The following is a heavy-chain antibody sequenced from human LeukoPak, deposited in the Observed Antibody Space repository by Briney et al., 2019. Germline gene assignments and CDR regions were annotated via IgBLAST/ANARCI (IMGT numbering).Heavy chain of an antibody. CDR1: GGSFSGYY. V-gene: IGHV4-34*01. J-gene: IGHJ4*02. CDR2: INHSGST. Sequence: SETLSLTCAVYGGSFSGYYWSWIRQPPGKGLEWIGEINHSGSTNYNPSLKSRVTISVDTSKNQFSLKLSSVTAADTAVYYCARGRLVLRYFDWLPSTLFDYWGQGTLVTVSS. D-gene: IGHD3-9*01. CDR3: ARGRLVLRYFDWLPSTLFDY.